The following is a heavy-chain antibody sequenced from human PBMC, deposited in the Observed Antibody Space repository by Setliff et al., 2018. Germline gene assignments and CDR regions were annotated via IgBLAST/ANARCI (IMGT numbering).Heavy chain of an antibody. CDR2: INPNSGDT. V-gene: IGHV1-2*02. CDR1: KQVHRLQ. J-gene: IGHJ5*02. CDR3: VRSGKFGMRFWFDQ. D-gene: IGHD1-26*01. Sequence: ASSEGLLQGFWKQVHRLQFTLVRQAPGQGLEWMGWINPNSGDTHSAQKFQGRVTMTRDTSINTAYMELSSLTSDDTAFYYCVRSGKFGMRFWFDQWGQGTLVTVSS.